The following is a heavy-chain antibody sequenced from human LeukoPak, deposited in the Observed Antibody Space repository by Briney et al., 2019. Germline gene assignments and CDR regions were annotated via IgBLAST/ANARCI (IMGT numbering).Heavy chain of an antibody. D-gene: IGHD3-22*01. Sequence: SETLSLTCAVYGGSFSSYYWSWIRQPPGKGLEWIGKINYSGSTNYNSSLKSRVTISVDMSKNQFSLKLTSVTAADTAVYYCARLIHYDSSGYLDYWGQGSLVTVSS. CDR1: GGSFSSYY. CDR3: ARLIHYDSSGYLDY. CDR2: INYSGST. V-gene: IGHV4-34*01. J-gene: IGHJ4*02.